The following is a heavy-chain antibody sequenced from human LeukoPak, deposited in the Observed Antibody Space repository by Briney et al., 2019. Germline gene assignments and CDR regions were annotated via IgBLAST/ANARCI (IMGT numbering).Heavy chain of an antibody. V-gene: IGHV1-46*01. J-gene: IGHJ1*01. CDR2: INPSGGST. CDR3: ARASDYGDYVRYFQH. D-gene: IGHD4-17*01. Sequence: ASVEVSCKASGYTLTGYHVHWVRQAPGQGLEWMGLINPSGGSTSYAQKFQGRVTMTRDTSTSTVYMELSSLTSEDTAVYYCARASDYGDYVRYFQHWGQGTLVTVSS. CDR1: GYTLTGYH.